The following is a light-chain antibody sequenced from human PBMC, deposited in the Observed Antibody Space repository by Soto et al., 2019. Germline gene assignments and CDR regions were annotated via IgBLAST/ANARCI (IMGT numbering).Light chain of an antibody. CDR2: QAS. CDR3: QQYNSYSWT. Sequence: QVTQSASTLSASIGDRVTITCRASQSISSWLAWYQQKPGKAPKLLISQASSLESGVPSRFSGSGSETEFTLTISGLQPDDFASYYCQQYNSYSWTFGQGAKVDIK. CDR1: QSISSW. V-gene: IGKV1-5*03. J-gene: IGKJ1*01.